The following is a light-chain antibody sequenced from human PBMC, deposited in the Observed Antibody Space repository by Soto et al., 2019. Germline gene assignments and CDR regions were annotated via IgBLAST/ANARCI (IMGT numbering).Light chain of an antibody. CDR3: QKYKSAPYT. CDR1: QGISNS. CDR2: DAS. V-gene: IGKV1-27*01. J-gene: IGKJ3*01. Sequence: DIQMTQSPSSLSASIGDRVTITCRASQGISNSLAWYQQKPGKGPSLLIYDASTLQSGVPSRFSDSGSGTDFTLTINSLQPEDVATYYCQKYKSAPYTFGPGTKVDIK.